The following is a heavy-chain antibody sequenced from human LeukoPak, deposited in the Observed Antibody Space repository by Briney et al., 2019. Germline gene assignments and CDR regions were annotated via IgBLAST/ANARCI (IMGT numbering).Heavy chain of an antibody. CDR3: ARDNRVPGIAAAGRDYYYYYGMDV. D-gene: IGHD6-13*01. CDR2: ISAYNGNT. CDR1: DHIFTNYG. J-gene: IGHJ6*02. Sequence: ASVKVSCKASDHIFTNYGISWVRQAPGQGLEWMGWISAYNGNTNHAQKLQGRVTMTTDTSPSTAYMELRSLRSDDTAVYYCARDNRVPGIAAAGRDYYYYYGMDVWGQGTTVTVSS. V-gene: IGHV1-18*01.